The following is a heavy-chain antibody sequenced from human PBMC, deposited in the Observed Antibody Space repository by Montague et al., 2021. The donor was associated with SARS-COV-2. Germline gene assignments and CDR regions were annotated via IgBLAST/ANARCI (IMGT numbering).Heavy chain of an antibody. CDR3: FIFCGGDCRNEAFDF. V-gene: IGHV3-49*04. CDR2: IRSEATGGTT. CDR1: GFNFRDYG. Sequence: SLRLSCATSGFNFRDYGMSWARRAPGKGLEWVGFIRSEATGGTTNYAASVRGRFTISRDDSKSILYLQMNSLEIEDTALYYCFIFCGGDCRNEAFDFWGQGTRVTVSS. D-gene: IGHD2-21*02. J-gene: IGHJ3*01.